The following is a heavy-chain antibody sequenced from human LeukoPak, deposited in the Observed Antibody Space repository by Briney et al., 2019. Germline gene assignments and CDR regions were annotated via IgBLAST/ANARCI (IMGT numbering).Heavy chain of an antibody. J-gene: IGHJ5*02. CDR2: IYYGGCT. CDR1: GGSISSSDYY. CDR3: ARALAYYSGGSCTGGYNWFDP. Sequence: PSETLSLTCIVSGGSISSSDYYWGWIRQPPGKGLEWIGSIYYGGCTYYNPSLKSRVTISVDTSMNQFSLKLSFVATADTAVYYCARALAYYSGGSCTGGYNWFDPWGQGTLVTVPS. V-gene: IGHV4-39*01. D-gene: IGHD2-15*01.